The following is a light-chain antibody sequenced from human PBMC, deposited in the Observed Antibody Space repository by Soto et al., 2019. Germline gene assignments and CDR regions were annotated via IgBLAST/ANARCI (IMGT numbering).Light chain of an antibody. J-gene: IGKJ2*01. CDR3: QQYGSSPPYT. V-gene: IGKV3-20*01. CDR1: QSVSSSY. Sequence: EIVLTQSPGTLSLSPRERATLSCRASQSVSSSYLAWYQQKPGQAPRLLIYVASSRATGIPDRFSGSGSGTDFTLTISRLEPEDFSVYYWQQYGSSPPYTFGQGTKLEIK. CDR2: VAS.